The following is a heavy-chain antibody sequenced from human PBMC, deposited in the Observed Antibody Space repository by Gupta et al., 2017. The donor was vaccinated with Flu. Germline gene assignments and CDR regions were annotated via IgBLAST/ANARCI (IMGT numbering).Heavy chain of an antibody. J-gene: IGHJ4*02. CDR2: GDIT. CDR3: AKGQTTSSTFDC. D-gene: IGHD6-6*01. Sequence: GDITFFADSVKGRFTISRDNSKNTLYLQMDSLRAEDTAVYYCAKGQTTSSTFDCWGQGTLVTVSS. V-gene: IGHV3-23*01.